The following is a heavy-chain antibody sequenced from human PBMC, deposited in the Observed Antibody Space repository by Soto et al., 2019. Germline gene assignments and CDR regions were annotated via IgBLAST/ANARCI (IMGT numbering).Heavy chain of an antibody. D-gene: IGHD3-10*01. CDR2: ISGSGGST. CDR1: GVSFSRYA. CDR3: AKGEALLWFGASVYFDS. V-gene: IGHV3-23*01. J-gene: IGHJ4*02. Sequence: GDRRVSWGASGVSFSRYAMSWVRQAPGKGLEWVSAISGSGGSTYYADSVKGRFTIPRDNSKNTLYLQMNSLRAEDTAVYYCAKGEALLWFGASVYFDSWGEGPPVTVSS.